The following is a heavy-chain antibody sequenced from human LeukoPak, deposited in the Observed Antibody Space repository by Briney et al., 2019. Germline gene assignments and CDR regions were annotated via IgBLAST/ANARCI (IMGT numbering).Heavy chain of an antibody. CDR1: GYTFTSYY. CDR3: ARDQFYDSSGYFEYYFDY. J-gene: IGHJ4*02. CDR2: INPSGGST. Sequence: ASVKVSCEASGYTFTSYYMHWVRQAPGQGLEWMGIINPSGGSTSYAQKFQGRVTMTRDTSTSTVYMELSSLRSEDTAVYYCARDQFYDSSGYFEYYFDYWGQGTLVTVSS. V-gene: IGHV1-46*01. D-gene: IGHD3-22*01.